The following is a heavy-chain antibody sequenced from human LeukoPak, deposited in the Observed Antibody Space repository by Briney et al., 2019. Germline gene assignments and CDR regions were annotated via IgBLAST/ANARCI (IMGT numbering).Heavy chain of an antibody. CDR1: GFTFSSYG. V-gene: IGHV3-30*18. Sequence: HPGGSLRLSCAASGFTFSSYGMHRVRQAPGKGLEWVAVISYDGSNKYYADSVKGRFTISRDNSKNTLYLQMNSLRAEDTAVYYCAKARRIAVAGHTGADYWGQGTLVTVSS. J-gene: IGHJ4*02. D-gene: IGHD6-19*01. CDR3: AKARRIAVAGHTGADY. CDR2: ISYDGSNK.